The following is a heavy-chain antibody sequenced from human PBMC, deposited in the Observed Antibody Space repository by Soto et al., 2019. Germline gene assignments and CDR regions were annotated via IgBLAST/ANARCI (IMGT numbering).Heavy chain of an antibody. Sequence: QVQLVESGGGVVQPGRSLRLTCAASGFTFSSNGMHWVRQAPGKGLEWVALVAYDGSKTYYGDSVRGRFTISRDNSVNTLYLQMNSLRAEDTAVYYCARWVGGSMYDNSGKYDSWGQGTLVTVSS. V-gene: IGHV3-30*03. J-gene: IGHJ5*01. CDR1: GFTFSSNG. CDR3: ARWVGGSMYDNSGKYDS. CDR2: VAYDGSKT. D-gene: IGHD3-22*01.